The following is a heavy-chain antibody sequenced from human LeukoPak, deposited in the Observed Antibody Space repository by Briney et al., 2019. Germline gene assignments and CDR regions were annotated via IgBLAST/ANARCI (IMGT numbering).Heavy chain of an antibody. D-gene: IGHD3-22*01. CDR3: AREGSYDSSGYLDY. CDR2: ISAYNGNT. J-gene: IGHJ4*02. V-gene: IGHV1-18*01. CDR1: GYTFTSYG. Sequence: ASVKVTCKASGYTFTSYGISWVRQAPGQGLEWMGWISAYNGNTNYAQKLQGRVTMTTDTSTSTAYMELRSLRSDDTAVYYCAREGSYDSSGYLDYWGQGTLVTVSS.